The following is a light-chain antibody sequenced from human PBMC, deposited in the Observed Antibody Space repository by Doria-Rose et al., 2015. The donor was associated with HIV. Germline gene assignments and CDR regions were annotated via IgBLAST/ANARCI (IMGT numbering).Light chain of an antibody. CDR3: QQSFSTPLT. V-gene: IGKV1-39*01. CDR1: QSIRSS. Sequence: DIRLTQSPSSLSASVGDRVAITCRASQSIRSSLNWYQQKPGNAPKLLIYAASNLQRGVPSRFSGSGSGTHFTLTISSLQPEDFATYYCQQSFSTPLTFGGGTKVEI. J-gene: IGKJ4*01. CDR2: AAS.